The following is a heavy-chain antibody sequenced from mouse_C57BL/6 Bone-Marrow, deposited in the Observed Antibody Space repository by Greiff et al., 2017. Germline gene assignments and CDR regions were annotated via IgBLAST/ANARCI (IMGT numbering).Heavy chain of an antibody. D-gene: IGHD1-1*01. J-gene: IGHJ4*01. CDR2: IDPEDGET. Sequence: VQLQQSGAELVKPGASVKLSCTASGFNIKDYYMHWVKQRTEQGLEWIGRIDPEDGETKYAPKFQGKATITADPSSNTAYLQLSSLTAEDTAVYYCAAYYYGSTYYAMDYRGQGTSVTDSS. CDR3: AAYYYGSTYYAMDY. CDR1: GFNIKDYY. V-gene: IGHV14-2*01.